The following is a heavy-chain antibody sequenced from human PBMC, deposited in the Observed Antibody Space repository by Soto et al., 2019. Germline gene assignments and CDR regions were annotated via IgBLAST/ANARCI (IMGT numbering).Heavy chain of an antibody. CDR1: GFTFSSYA. CDR3: AKETSHGWDIVVVPAAAPFDY. D-gene: IGHD2-2*01. CDR2: ISGSGGST. J-gene: IGHJ4*02. Sequence: GGSLRLSCAASGFTFSSYAMSWVRQAPGKGLEWVSAISGSGGSTYYADSVEGRFTISRDNSKNTLYLQMNSLRAEDTAVYYCAKETSHGWDIVVVPAAAPFDYWGQGTLVTVSS. V-gene: IGHV3-23*01.